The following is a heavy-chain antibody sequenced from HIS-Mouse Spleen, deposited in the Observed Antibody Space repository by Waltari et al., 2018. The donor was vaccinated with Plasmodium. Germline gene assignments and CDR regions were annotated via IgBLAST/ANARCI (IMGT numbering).Heavy chain of an antibody. CDR3: AKDRSTAAAYYFDY. D-gene: IGHD6-13*01. J-gene: IGHJ4*02. CDR2: IIWNSGSI. CDR1: GFTFDDYA. Sequence: EVQLVESGGGLVQPGRSLRLSCAASGFTFDDYAMHWVRQAPGKGLEWVSVIIWNSGSIGYADSVKCRFTISRDNAKNSLYLQMNSLRAEDTALYYCAKDRSTAAAYYFDYWGQGTLVTVSS. V-gene: IGHV3-9*01.